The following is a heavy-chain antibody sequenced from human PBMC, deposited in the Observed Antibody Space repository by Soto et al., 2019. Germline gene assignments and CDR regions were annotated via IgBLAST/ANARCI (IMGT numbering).Heavy chain of an antibody. Sequence: SATLSLTCTVSGASISSYYWSWIRQPPGKGLEWSRYIYYSGSTNYNPSLKSRVTISVDTSKNQFSLKLSSVTAADTAVYYCARVIWAGAGTRGEVWFDPWGQGTLVTVSS. D-gene: IGHD6-19*01. CDR3: ARVIWAGAGTRGEVWFDP. J-gene: IGHJ5*02. CDR1: GASISSYY. V-gene: IGHV4-59*01. CDR2: IYYSGST.